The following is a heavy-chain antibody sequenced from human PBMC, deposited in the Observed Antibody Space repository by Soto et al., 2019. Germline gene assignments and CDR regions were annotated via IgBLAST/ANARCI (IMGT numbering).Heavy chain of an antibody. J-gene: IGHJ5*02. Sequence: SGPTLVNPTQTLTLTCTFSGFSLSTSGVGVGSIRQPPGKALEWLALIYWDDDKRYSPSLKSRLTITKDTSKNQVVLTMTNMDPVDTATYYCAHSGGGYSYGHGWFDPWGQGTLVTVSS. D-gene: IGHD5-18*01. CDR2: IYWDDDK. V-gene: IGHV2-5*02. CDR3: AHSGGGYSYGHGWFDP. CDR1: GFSLSTSGVG.